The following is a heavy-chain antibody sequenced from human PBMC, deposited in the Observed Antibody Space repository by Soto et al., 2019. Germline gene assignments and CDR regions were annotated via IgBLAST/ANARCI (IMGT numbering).Heavy chain of an antibody. V-gene: IGHV1-69*13. CDR1: GGTFSSYA. J-gene: IGHJ4*02. D-gene: IGHD2-8*01. CDR3: ARGAVLMVYARAFDY. CDR2: IIPIFGTA. Sequence: GASVKVSCKASGGTFSSYAISWVRQAPGQGLEWMGGIIPIFGTANYAQKFQGRVTITADESTSTAYMELSSLRSEDTAVYYCARGAVLMVYARAFDYWGQGTLVTVSS.